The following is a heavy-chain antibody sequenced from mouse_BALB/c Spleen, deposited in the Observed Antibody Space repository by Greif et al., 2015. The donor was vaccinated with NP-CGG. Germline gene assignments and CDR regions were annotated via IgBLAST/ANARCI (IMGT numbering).Heavy chain of an antibody. CDR1: GFTFSSYA. J-gene: IGHJ3*01. Sequence: DVKLVESGGGLVKPGGSLKLSCAASGFTFSSYAMSWVRQTPEKRLEWVATISSGGSYTYYPDSVKGRFTISRDNAKNTLYLQMSSLRSEDTAMYYCARQGSTSPAWFAYWGQVTLVTVSA. CDR3: ARQGSTSPAWFAY. V-gene: IGHV5-9-3*01. D-gene: IGHD1-1*01. CDR2: ISSGGSYT.